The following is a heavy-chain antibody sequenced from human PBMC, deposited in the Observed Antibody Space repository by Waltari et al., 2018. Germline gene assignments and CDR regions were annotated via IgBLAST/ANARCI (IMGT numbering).Heavy chain of an antibody. CDR3: TRDLYGSGGDWFDP. CDR1: GFRFSAYD. J-gene: IGHJ5*02. D-gene: IGHD3-10*01. V-gene: IGHV3-21*03. Sequence: EERLVESGGGLVKPGGSLSLSCVASGFRFSAYDMNWVRQAPGTGLELLSSIGGTHSNIFYAESVRGRFTVSRDNSKNSLYLEMSNVRAEDTGLYYCTRDLYGSGGDWFDPWGQGTLVTVSS. CDR2: IGGTHSNI.